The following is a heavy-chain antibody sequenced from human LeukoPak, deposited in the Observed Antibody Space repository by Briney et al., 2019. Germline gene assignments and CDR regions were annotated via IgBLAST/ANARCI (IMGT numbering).Heavy chain of an antibody. J-gene: IGHJ6*02. D-gene: IGHD3-10*01. CDR3: ARDSGVSNNGIDV. CDR1: GGSLSGFY. V-gene: IGHV4-34*01. CDR2: IYHNGNT. Sequence: SETLSLTCAVYGGSLSGFYWSWVRQPPGKGLEWIGSIYHNGNTYYNPSLKIRVTMSVDTSKKQFSLKLRSVTAADTAMYYCARDSGVSNNGIDVWGQGTTVTVSS.